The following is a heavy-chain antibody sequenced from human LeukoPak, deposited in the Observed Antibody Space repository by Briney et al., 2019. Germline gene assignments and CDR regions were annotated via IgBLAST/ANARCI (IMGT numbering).Heavy chain of an antibody. V-gene: IGHV3-23*01. CDR3: ARVRGSYSFDY. J-gene: IGHJ4*02. D-gene: IGHD1-26*01. Sequence: GGSLRLSCVASGFSFTSYAMSWVRPAPARGLEWVSSLRGNDDTFYADSVKGRFTLSRDHSRNTVYLQLNSLTVDDTAVYYCARVRGSYSFDYWGQGTLVTVSS. CDR1: GFSFTSYA. CDR2: LRGNDDT.